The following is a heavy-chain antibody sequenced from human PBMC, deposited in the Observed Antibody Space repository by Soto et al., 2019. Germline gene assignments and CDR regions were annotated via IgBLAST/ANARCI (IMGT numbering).Heavy chain of an antibody. D-gene: IGHD5-18*01. CDR2: IYYSGST. Sequence: SATLSLTCTLCRCSIHSYYWSWTRQLPGKGLEWIGYIYYSGSTNYNPSLKCRVTISVYTSKNQFSLKLSSVTAAVTAVYYCARDNGYSYGYTLDHWGQGTLVTVS. J-gene: IGHJ4*02. V-gene: IGHV4-59*01. CDR1: RCSIHSYY. CDR3: ARDNGYSYGYTLDH.